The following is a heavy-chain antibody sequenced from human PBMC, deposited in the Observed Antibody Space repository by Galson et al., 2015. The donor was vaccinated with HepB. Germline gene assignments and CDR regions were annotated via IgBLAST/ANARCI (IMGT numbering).Heavy chain of an antibody. V-gene: IGHV3-23*01. D-gene: IGHD2-21*02. Sequence: SLRLSCATFGFTFSRYAMSWVRQAPGKGLEWVSGMSGTGGTTFYSDSVTGRFTISRDNSKNTLYLQMNSLRVEDTAVYYCAKVAGVVTTIPYYFDYWGQGTQVTVSS. CDR3: AKVAGVVTTIPYYFDY. CDR1: GFTFSRYA. J-gene: IGHJ4*02. CDR2: MSGTGGTT.